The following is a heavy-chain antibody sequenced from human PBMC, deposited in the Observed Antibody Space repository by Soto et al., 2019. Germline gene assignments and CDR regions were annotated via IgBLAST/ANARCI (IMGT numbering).Heavy chain of an antibody. Sequence: ASVKVSCKAPRDTFTSYYINWVRQAPGQGLEWMGVINPHGGSTAYAQKFKGRVTLTRDTSASTVYMEVSSLTSEDTAMYYCARASGGNFGIIIEGTNGFAPWGQGTLVTVSS. J-gene: IGHJ5*02. CDR2: INPHGGST. CDR3: ARASGGNFGIIIEGTNGFAP. V-gene: IGHV1-46*01. CDR1: RDTFTSYY. D-gene: IGHD1-26*01.